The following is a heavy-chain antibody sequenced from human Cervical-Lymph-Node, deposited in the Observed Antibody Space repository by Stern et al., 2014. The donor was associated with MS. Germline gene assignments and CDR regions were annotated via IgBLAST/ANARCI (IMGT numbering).Heavy chain of an antibody. D-gene: IGHD2-15*01. V-gene: IGHV4-59*01. CDR1: GGSFNNYY. J-gene: IGHJ5*02. Sequence: VQLEESAPGLVKPSETLSLTCTVSGGSFNNYYWSWIRQPPGKGLEWIGYIYQDGSTKYNPSLKSRVTISLHTSKKQFSLRLTSVTAADTAVYYCARVDDCSGGTCFSTSWFDPWGQGTLVTVSS. CDR3: ARVDDCSGGTCFSTSWFDP. CDR2: IYQDGST.